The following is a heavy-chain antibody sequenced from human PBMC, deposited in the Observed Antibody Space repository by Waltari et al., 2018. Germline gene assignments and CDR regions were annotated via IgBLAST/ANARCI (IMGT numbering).Heavy chain of an antibody. Sequence: WMGGIIPIFGTANYAQKFQGRVTITTDESTSTAYMELSSLRSEDTAVYYCARGPLRTVVVPAAIWSYYYYYMDVWGKGTTVTVSS. J-gene: IGHJ6*03. CDR2: IIPIFGTA. V-gene: IGHV1-69*05. CDR3: ARGPLRTVVVPAAIWSYYYYYMDV. D-gene: IGHD2-2*01.